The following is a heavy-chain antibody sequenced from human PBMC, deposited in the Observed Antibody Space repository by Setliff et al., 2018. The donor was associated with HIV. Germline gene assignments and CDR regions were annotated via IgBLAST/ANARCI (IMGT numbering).Heavy chain of an antibody. Sequence: PSETLSLTCTVSGGSISNYYWSWIRQPAGKGLEWIGRIQTSGRTNNNPSLKSRVTMSVDTSKDQFSLILTSVTAADTAVYYCASGEDSGSYGEPFDSWGQGTLVTVS. J-gene: IGHJ4*02. CDR3: ASGEDSGSYGEPFDS. CDR1: GGSISNYY. CDR2: IQTSGRT. D-gene: IGHD1-26*01. V-gene: IGHV4-4*07.